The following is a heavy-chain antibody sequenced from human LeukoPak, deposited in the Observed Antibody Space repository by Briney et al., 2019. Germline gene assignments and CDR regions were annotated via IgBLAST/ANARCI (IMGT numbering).Heavy chain of an antibody. CDR3: ARLRGGGTSVDS. J-gene: IGHJ4*02. D-gene: IGHD3-10*01. CDR1: GYSISSAYY. Sequence: SETLSLTCAVSGYSISSAYYWGWSRQPPGKGVEGIGSIYHRGRTYYNPSLKSPVTISVDTSKNQFSLKLNSVTAADTGVYSCARLRGGGTSVDSWGRGTLVAVSS. V-gene: IGHV4-38-2*01. CDR2: IYHRGRT.